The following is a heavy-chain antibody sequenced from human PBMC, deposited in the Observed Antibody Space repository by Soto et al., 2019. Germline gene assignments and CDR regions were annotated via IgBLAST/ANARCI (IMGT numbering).Heavy chain of an antibody. CDR2: ISPSDGNT. CDR3: ARWAFGSNNWYFGALDV. D-gene: IGHD3-10*01. Sequence: GASVKVSCKASGYTFSDFGISWVRQAPGRGPEWLGWISPSDGNTNSAQRLHERVTMTTDTFTTTAYMELRSLTFDDTALYYCARWAFGSNNWYFGALDVWGQGTLVTVSS. J-gene: IGHJ3*01. CDR1: GYTFSDFG. V-gene: IGHV1-18*04.